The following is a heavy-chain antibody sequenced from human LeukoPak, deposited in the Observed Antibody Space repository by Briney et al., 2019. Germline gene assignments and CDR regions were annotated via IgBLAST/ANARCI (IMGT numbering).Heavy chain of an antibody. Sequence: GGSLRLSCAASGFTFSSYSMNWVRQAPGKGLEWVSSISSSSSYIYYADSVKGRFTISRDNAKNSLYLQMNSLRAEDTAVYYCAKDTGVTAIPKTYDYWGQGTLVTVSP. V-gene: IGHV3-21*01. CDR2: ISSSSSYI. J-gene: IGHJ4*02. CDR1: GFTFSSYS. CDR3: AKDTGVTAIPKTYDY. D-gene: IGHD2-21*02.